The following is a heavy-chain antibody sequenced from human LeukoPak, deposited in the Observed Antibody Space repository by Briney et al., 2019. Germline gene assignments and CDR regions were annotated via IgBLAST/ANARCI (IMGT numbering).Heavy chain of an antibody. J-gene: IGHJ6*03. V-gene: IGHV3-23*01. Sequence: GSLRLSCAASGFTFSSYGMSWVRQAPGKGLEWVSAISGGGGSTYYADSVKGRFTTSRDNSKNTLYLQMNSLRAEDTAVYYCARHGSITMVRGRLRYYYMDVWGKGTTVAISS. D-gene: IGHD3-10*01. CDR2: ISGGGGST. CDR3: ARHGSITMVRGRLRYYYMDV. CDR1: GFTFSSYG.